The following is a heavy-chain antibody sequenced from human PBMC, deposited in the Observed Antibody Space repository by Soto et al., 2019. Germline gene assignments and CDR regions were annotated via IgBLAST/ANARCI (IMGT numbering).Heavy chain of an antibody. D-gene: IGHD3-10*01. V-gene: IGHV3-53*02. CDR2: TYTGGNS. J-gene: IGHJ4*02. Sequence: EVQLVETGGGLIQPGGSLSLSCAASGFNVSSKYMHWVRQAPGKGLEWVSLTYTGGNSFYASSVKGRFIVSRDISKNTLYLQMNSLSAEDTAVYYCAREWFPYGLDYWGQGSLVTVSS. CDR1: GFNVSSKY. CDR3: AREWFPYGLDY.